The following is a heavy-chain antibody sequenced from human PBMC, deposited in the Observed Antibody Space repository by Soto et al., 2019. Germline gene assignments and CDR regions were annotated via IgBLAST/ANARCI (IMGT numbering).Heavy chain of an antibody. V-gene: IGHV3-23*01. CDR2: VSGSGGNT. CDR3: AKVPASLFTFDY. Sequence: HPGGSLRLSCAASGFTFRNYAMNWVLQAPGKGLEWVSGVSGSGGNTFYADSVKGRFTISRDNSKNTLYLQMNSLRAEDTAVYYCAKVPASLFTFDYWGQGTLVTVS. CDR1: GFTFRNYA. D-gene: IGHD6-6*01. J-gene: IGHJ4*02.